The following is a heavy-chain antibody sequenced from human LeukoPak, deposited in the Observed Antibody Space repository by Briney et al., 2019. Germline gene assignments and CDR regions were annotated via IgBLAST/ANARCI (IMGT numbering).Heavy chain of an antibody. Sequence: GGSLRLSCAASGFTFSTYSMNWVRQAPGKGLEWLSYISSSSSTIYYADSVKGRFTISRDTSRSTLYLQMSSLRAEDTAVYYCTKDLAFCGGDCYSGADNWGQGALVTASS. J-gene: IGHJ4*02. CDR3: TKDLAFCGGDCYSGADN. V-gene: IGHV3-48*04. CDR2: ISSSSSTI. CDR1: GFTFSTYS. D-gene: IGHD2-21*01.